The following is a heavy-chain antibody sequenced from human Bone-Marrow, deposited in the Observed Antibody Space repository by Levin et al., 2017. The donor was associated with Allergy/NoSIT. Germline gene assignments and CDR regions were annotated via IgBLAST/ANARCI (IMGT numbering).Heavy chain of an antibody. CDR2: IYSSGGT. CDR1: GGSINSAGYY. CDR3: ARDKYYGSGNTDWLDP. J-gene: IGHJ5*02. V-gene: IGHV4-31*03. Sequence: SETLSLTCTVSGGSINSAGYYWSWIRQFPGKGLEYIGYIYSSGGTYYNPSLKSRVSISLDTSKNHFSLKLNSVAAADTAVYFCARDKYYGSGNTDWLDPWGQGTLVTVSS. D-gene: IGHD3-10*01.